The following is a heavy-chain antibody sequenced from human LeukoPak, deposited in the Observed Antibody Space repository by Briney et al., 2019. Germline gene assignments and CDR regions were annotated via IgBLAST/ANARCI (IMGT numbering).Heavy chain of an antibody. CDR1: VYTFSNYA. V-gene: IGHV3-23*01. D-gene: IGHD2-2*01. Sequence: GGSLRLSCAPSVYTFSNYAMSWVRHAPGEGVGWVSAISGGGGRTFYADSVKGRFTISRDDSKNTLHLQMNSLRADDTAVYYCAKAASPTPQYYYYMDVWGKGTTVTISS. CDR3: AKAASPTPQYYYYMDV. CDR2: ISGGGGRT. J-gene: IGHJ6*03.